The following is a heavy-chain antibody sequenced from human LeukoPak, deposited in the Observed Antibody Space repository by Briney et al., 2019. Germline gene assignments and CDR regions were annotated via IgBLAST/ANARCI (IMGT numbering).Heavy chain of an antibody. D-gene: IGHD3-22*01. CDR1: GFTFSSYA. CDR3: AKDYYDSSGYYFNYGMDV. J-gene: IGHJ6*02. Sequence: LSGGSLRLSCAASGFTFSSYAMSWVRQAPGKGLERVSAISGSGGSTYYADSVKGRFTISRDNSKNTLYLQMNSLRAEDTAVYYCAKDYYDSSGYYFNYGMDVWGQGTTVTVSS. CDR2: ISGSGGST. V-gene: IGHV3-23*01.